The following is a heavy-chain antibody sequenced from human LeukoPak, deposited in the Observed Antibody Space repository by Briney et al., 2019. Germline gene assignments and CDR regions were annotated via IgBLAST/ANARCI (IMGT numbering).Heavy chain of an antibody. CDR3: ARAHRSRAFNY. J-gene: IGHJ4*02. Sequence: GALRLSCAASGFTFSTYWMSWVRQAPGKGLEWVANIKQDGSEKYYVDSVKGRFTISRDNAKNSLYLQMNSLRAEDTAVYYCARAHRSRAFNYWGQGTLITVSS. D-gene: IGHD1-14*01. CDR2: IKQDGSEK. CDR1: GFTFSTYW. V-gene: IGHV3-7*01.